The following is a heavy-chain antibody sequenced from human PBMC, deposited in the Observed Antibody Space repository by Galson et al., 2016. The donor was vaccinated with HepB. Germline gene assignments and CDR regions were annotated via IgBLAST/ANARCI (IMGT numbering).Heavy chain of an antibody. V-gene: IGHV3-11*06. CDR1: GFTFSDYY. J-gene: IGHJ4*02. CDR3: AKNDILAGYSAFDY. D-gene: IGHD3-9*01. Sequence: SLRLSCAASGFTFSDYYMTWIRQAPGKGLEWVAYISVRSTYTKYAGSVKGRFTISRDSAKNSLFLQMNSLRAEDTAVYYCAKNDILAGYSAFDYWGQGTLVTVSS. CDR2: ISVRSTYT.